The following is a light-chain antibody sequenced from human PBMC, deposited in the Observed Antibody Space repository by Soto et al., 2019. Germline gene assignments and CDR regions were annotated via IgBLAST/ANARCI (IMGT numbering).Light chain of an antibody. CDR1: QSISRR. J-gene: IGKJ1*01. V-gene: IGKV1-5*01. Sequence: DIQSTQSPSTLSSSVGDRVTITCLSSQSISRRLAWYQQKPGKAPKFLIYDASSLESGVPLRFSGSGSGTDFTLTISSLQPDDFATYYCQQYNNFPWTFGQGTKVDIK. CDR3: QQYNNFPWT. CDR2: DAS.